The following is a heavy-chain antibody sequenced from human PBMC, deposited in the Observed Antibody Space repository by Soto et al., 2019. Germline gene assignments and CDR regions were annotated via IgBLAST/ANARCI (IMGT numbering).Heavy chain of an antibody. CDR1: GFNVMSYW. V-gene: IGHV3-7*01. CDR2: VKEDGSEL. Sequence: SLRLSCAVSGFNVMSYWMSWVRQAPGKGLEWVASVKEDGSELYYLHSVRGRFSIPRDSAGNALHLTMNYLSAEDTGVYFCARDIGFDYVNWGQGIPVTVSS. J-gene: IGHJ4*02. D-gene: IGHD3-16*01. CDR3: ARDIGFDYVN.